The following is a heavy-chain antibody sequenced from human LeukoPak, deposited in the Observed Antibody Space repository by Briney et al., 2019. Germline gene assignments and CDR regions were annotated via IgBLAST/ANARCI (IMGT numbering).Heavy chain of an antibody. D-gene: IGHD3-3*01. V-gene: IGHV3-7*01. CDR3: AISIGVGKYYAY. Sequence: GGSLRLSCAASEFIFSLYWMTWVRQTPGKGLEWVANITEDGSEKKYVDSVKGRFTISRDNARNSLYLQMNSLRVEDTALYYCAISIGVGKYYAYWGQGTLVTVSS. CDR2: ITEDGSEK. J-gene: IGHJ4*02. CDR1: EFIFSLYW.